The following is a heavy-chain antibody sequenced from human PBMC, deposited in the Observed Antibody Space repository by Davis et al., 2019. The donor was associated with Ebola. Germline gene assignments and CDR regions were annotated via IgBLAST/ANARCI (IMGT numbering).Heavy chain of an antibody. Sequence: GGSLRLSCAASGFTFSDNYMTWIRQAPGKGLEWVAYISYSGATIYYADFVKGRFTISRDNAKTSLHLQINSLRVEDTAMYYCVSLLHWGQGARVTVSS. CDR3: VSLLH. CDR2: ISYSGATI. V-gene: IGHV3-11*01. J-gene: IGHJ4*02. CDR1: GFTFSDNY.